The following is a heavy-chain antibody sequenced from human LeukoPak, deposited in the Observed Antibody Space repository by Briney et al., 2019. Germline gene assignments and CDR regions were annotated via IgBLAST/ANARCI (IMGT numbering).Heavy chain of an antibody. CDR1: GFTFEHYG. J-gene: IGHJ5*01. D-gene: IGHD4-23*01. CDR3: AKASDYGGNEFDF. V-gene: IGHV3-9*01. Sequence: TLTLSCAASGFTFEHYGMHWLRQVPGQGLEWVSYITWNSAYKGYADSVRGRFAISRDNAKKSLHLQMNSLTGDDTAFYYCAKASDYGGNEFDFWGQGTLVTVSS. CDR2: ITWNSAYK.